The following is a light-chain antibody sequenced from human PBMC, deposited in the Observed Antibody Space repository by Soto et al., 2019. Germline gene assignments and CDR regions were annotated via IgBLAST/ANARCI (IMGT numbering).Light chain of an antibody. J-gene: IGLJ1*01. CDR1: SGHSSYA. CDR3: QTWGTGIQV. Sequence: QAVLTQSPSASASLGASVKLTCTLSSGHSSYAIAWHQQQPEKGPRYLMKLNSDGSHSKGDGIPDRFSGSSSGAKRYLTISSLQSEDEADYYCQTWGTGIQVFGTGTKLTVL. CDR2: LNSDGSH. V-gene: IGLV4-69*01.